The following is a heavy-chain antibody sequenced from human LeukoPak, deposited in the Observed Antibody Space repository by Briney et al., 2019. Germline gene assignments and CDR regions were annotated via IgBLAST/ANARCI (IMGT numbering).Heavy chain of an antibody. CDR2: IKEDGSEK. J-gene: IGHJ4*02. D-gene: IGHD6-13*01. V-gene: IGHV3-7*01. CDR3: ATEGIAAAGCFDY. Sequence: GGSLRLSCAASGFTFSSYWMSWVRQAPGKGLEWVANIKEDGSEKYYVDSVEGRFTISRDNAKNSLYLQMNSLRAEDTAVYYCATEGIAAAGCFDYWGQGTLVAVSS. CDR1: GFTFSSYW.